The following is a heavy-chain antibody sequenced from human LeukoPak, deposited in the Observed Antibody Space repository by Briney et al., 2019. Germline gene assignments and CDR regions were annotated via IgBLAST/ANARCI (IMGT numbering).Heavy chain of an antibody. CDR1: GFTFDEHD. V-gene: IGHV3-43*02. CDR2: ISKDGGNK. J-gene: IGHJ4*02. CDR3: AKRSAAPNNFDY. Sequence: GGSLRLSCAASGFTFDEHDMYWVRQVPGKGLEWVCLISKDGGNKHYADSVKGRFSISRDNNRNSLSLQMNSLRSEDTALYFCAKRSAAPNNFDYWGQGALVTVSS. D-gene: IGHD6-13*01.